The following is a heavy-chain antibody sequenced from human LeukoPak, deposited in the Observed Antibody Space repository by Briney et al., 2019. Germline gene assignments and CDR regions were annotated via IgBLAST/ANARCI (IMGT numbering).Heavy chain of an antibody. V-gene: IGHV1-8*03. Sequence: ASVKVSCKASGYTFTGYYVHWVRQAPGQGLEWMGWINPNSGNTGYAQKFQGRVTITRNTSISTAYMELSSLRSEDTAVYYCARGAKQLVSYNLFDYWGQGTLVTVSS. J-gene: IGHJ4*02. CDR3: ARGAKQLVSYNLFDY. CDR1: GYTFTGYY. CDR2: INPNSGNT. D-gene: IGHD6-6*01.